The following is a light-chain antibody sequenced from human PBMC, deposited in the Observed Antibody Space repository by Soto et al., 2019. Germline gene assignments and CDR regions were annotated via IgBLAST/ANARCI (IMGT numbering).Light chain of an antibody. Sequence: QSALTQPASVSGSPGQSITISCSGTSSDIGAYDYVSWYQHHPGRAPKLIVSEVSHRPSGVSNRFSGSKSGNTASLTISGLQSEDEADYYCISYTSDDVRYVFGTGTKVTVL. V-gene: IGLV2-14*01. J-gene: IGLJ1*01. CDR2: EVS. CDR3: ISYTSDDVRYV. CDR1: SSDIGAYDY.